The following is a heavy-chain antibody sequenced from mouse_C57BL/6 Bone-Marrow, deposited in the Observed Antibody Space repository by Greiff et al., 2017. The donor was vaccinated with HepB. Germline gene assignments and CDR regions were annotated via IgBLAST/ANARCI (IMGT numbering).Heavy chain of an antibody. Sequence: QVHVKQSGAELVRPGTSVKVSCKASGYAFTNYLIEWVKQRPGQGLEWIGVINPGSGGTNYNEKFKGKATLTADKSSSTAYMQLSSLTSEDSAVYFCARSITTVVATGRYYFDYWGQGTTLTVSS. J-gene: IGHJ2*01. CDR2: INPGSGGT. CDR1: GYAFTNYL. CDR3: ARSITTVVATGRYYFDY. D-gene: IGHD1-1*01. V-gene: IGHV1-54*01.